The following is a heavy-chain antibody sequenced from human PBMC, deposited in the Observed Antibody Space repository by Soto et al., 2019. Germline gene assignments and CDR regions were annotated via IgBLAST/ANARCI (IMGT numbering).Heavy chain of an antibody. CDR3: AKEATVPYFDY. CDR1: GFTFSSFA. CDR2: ISGSGRST. V-gene: IGHV3-23*01. Sequence: PWGSLRLSCAASGFTFSSFAMSWVRQAPGKGLEWVSAISGSGRSTYFADSVKGRFTISRDNSKNTLYLQMNSLRADDTAVYYCAKEATVPYFDYWGQGTLVTVSS. J-gene: IGHJ4*02. D-gene: IGHD2-2*01.